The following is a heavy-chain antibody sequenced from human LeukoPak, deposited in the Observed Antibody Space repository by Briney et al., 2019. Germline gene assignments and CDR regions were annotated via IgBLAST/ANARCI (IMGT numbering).Heavy chain of an antibody. CDR3: ASVHYDGSGYYNLFDY. D-gene: IGHD3-22*01. CDR1: GGSFSGYY. CDR2: VNHSGST. J-gene: IGHJ4*02. V-gene: IGHV4-34*01. Sequence: KPSETLSLTCAVYGGSFSGYYWGWIRQPPGKGLEWIGDVNHSGSTNYNPSLKSRVTISVDTSKNQFSLKLSSVTAADTAVYYCASVHYDGSGYYNLFDYWGQGTLVTVSS.